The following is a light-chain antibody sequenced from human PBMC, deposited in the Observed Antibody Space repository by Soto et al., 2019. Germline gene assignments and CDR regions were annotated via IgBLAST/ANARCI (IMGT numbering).Light chain of an antibody. CDR1: QHISNY. CDR3: QQYGNLPYT. CDR2: DVS. V-gene: IGKV1-33*01. J-gene: IGKJ2*01. Sequence: DIQMTQSPSSLSASVGARVTITCPANQHISNYLNWYQQKPGKAPRLLIYDVSKLQTGVPSRFSGSGSGTDFPFTHSSLQPEDIATYYCQQYGNLPYTFGPGTKLEIK.